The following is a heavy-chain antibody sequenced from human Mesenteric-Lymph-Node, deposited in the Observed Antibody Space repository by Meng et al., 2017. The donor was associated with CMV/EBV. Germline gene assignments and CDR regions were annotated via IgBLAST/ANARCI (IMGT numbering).Heavy chain of an antibody. Sequence: GDFSDYAISWLRQAPGQGLEWVGGIIPILEMTNYAQDCQARVTITAEKSTSTAYMELSSLRSDDTAVYYCARDTQNQDFWSGKWFDPWRQVTLVTVSS. CDR1: GDFSDYA. CDR3: ARDTQNQDFWSGKWFDP. V-gene: IGHV1-69*10. J-gene: IGHJ5*02. CDR2: IIPILEMT. D-gene: IGHD3-3*01.